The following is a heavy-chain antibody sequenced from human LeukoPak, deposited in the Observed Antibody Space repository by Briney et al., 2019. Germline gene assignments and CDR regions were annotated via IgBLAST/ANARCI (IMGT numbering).Heavy chain of an antibody. V-gene: IGHV1-8*01. CDR1: GDTFTTYD. CDR3: TSSWWNGEGWYFDL. J-gene: IGHJ2*01. D-gene: IGHD2-15*01. Sequence: AAVMVSCKVSGDTFTTYDIHWVRQASGHGLEWMGFINPNSLNTDYAQKFQGRVTMTRDISTSTVYIEMSSLTSEDTAVYYCTSSWWNGEGWYFDLWGRGTLVTVSS. CDR2: INPNSLNT.